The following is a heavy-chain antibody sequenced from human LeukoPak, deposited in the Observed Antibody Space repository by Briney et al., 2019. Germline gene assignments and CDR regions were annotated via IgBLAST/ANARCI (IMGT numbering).Heavy chain of an antibody. CDR2: IYYSGST. J-gene: IGHJ6*02. D-gene: IGHD3-9*01. Sequence: PSETLSLTCTVSGGSISSYYWSWIRQPPGKGLEWIGYIYYSGSTNYNPSLKSRVTISVDTSKNQFSLKLSSVTAADTAVYYCARFLGDILTGEKRGYYYYGMDVWGQGTTVTVSS. CDR1: GGSISSYY. V-gene: IGHV4-59*08. CDR3: ARFLGDILTGEKRGYYYYGMDV.